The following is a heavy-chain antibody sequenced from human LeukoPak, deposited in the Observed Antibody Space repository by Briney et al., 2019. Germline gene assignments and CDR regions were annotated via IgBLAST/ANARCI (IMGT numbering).Heavy chain of an antibody. Sequence: SETLSLTCTVSGGSISSYYWSWIRQPPGKGLEWIGYIYYSGSTNYNPSLKSRVTISVDTSRNQFSLKLSSVTAADTAVYYCARGIRYCSSTSCYRRFNWFDPWGQGTLVTVSS. CDR1: GGSISSYY. CDR2: IYYSGST. J-gene: IGHJ5*02. V-gene: IGHV4-59*01. D-gene: IGHD2-2*02. CDR3: ARGIRYCSSTSCYRRFNWFDP.